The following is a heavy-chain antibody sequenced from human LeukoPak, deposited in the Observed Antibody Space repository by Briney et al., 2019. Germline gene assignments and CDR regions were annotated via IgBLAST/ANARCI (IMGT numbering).Heavy chain of an antibody. CDR2: IKQDGSEK. CDR3: ARDFNILLWFGESTYGMDV. CDR1: GFTFSSYW. Sequence: SGGSLRLSCAASGFTFSSYWMSWVRQAPGKGLEWVANIKQDGSEKYYVDSAKGRFTISRGNAKNSLYLQMNSLRAEDTAVYYCARDFNILLWFGESTYGMDVWGQGTTVTVSS. D-gene: IGHD3-10*01. J-gene: IGHJ6*02. V-gene: IGHV3-7*01.